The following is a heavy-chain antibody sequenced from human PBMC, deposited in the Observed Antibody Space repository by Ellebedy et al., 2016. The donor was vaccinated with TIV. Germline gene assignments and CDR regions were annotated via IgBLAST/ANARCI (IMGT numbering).Heavy chain of an antibody. CDR2: INPSGGST. V-gene: IGHV1-46*01. CDR1: GYTFTSYY. CDR3: ARSEAYYDILTGYYISEFDY. D-gene: IGHD3-9*01. Sequence: ASVKVSCXASGYTFTSYYMHWVRQAPGQGLEWMGIINPSGGSTSYAQKFQGRVTMTRDTSTSTVYMELSSLRSEDTAVYYCARSEAYYDILTGYYISEFDYWGQGTLVTVSS. J-gene: IGHJ4*02.